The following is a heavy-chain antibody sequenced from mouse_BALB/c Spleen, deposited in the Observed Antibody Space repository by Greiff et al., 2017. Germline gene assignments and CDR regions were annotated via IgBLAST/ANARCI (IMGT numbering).Heavy chain of an antibody. D-gene: IGHD2-10*02. CDR2: INPGSGGT. CDR1: GYAFTNYL. V-gene: IGHV1-54*01. J-gene: IGHJ4*01. Sequence: VQLQQSGAELVRPGTSVKVSCKASGYAFTNYLIEWVKQRPGQGLEWIGVINPGSGGTNYNEKFKGKATLTADKSSSTAYMQLSSLTSDDSAVYFCAREGYGKRGYYAMDYWGQGTSVTVSS. CDR3: AREGYGKRGYYAMDY.